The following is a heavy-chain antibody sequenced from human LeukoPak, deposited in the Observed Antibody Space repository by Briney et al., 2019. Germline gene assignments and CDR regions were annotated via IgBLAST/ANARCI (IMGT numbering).Heavy chain of an antibody. D-gene: IGHD5-18*01. CDR3: AKDRPMVTRNYYGMDV. CDR1: GFTLSSYA. J-gene: IGHJ6*02. CDR2: ISGSGGST. V-gene: IGHV3-23*01. Sequence: GGSLRLSCAASGFTLSSYAMSWVRQAPGKGLEWVSAISGSGGSTYYADSVKGRFTISRDNSKNTLYLQMNSLRAEDTAVYYCAKDRPMVTRNYYGMDVWGQGTTVTVSS.